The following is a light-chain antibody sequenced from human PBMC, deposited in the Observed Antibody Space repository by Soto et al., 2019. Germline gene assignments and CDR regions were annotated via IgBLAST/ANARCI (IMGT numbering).Light chain of an antibody. Sequence: QSVLTQPPSASGTPGQRVTISCSGSSSNIGSNYVYWYQQLPGTVPQLLIYRNSERPSGVPDRFSGSKSGTSASLAISGLRSEDEADYYCAAWDDSLSGVVFCGGTQLTVL. J-gene: IGLJ2*01. CDR2: RNS. CDR3: AAWDDSLSGVV. V-gene: IGLV1-47*01. CDR1: SSNIGSNY.